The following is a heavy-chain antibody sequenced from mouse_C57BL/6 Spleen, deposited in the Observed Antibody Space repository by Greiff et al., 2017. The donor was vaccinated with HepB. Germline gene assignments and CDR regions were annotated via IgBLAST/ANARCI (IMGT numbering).Heavy chain of an antibody. CDR2: IYPGDGDT. J-gene: IGHJ1*03. V-gene: IGHV1-80*01. D-gene: IGHD2-2*01. CDR1: GYAFSSYW. CDR3: ARGSTMVTTGYFDV. Sequence: QVQLQQSGAELVKPGASVKISCKASGYAFSSYWMNWVKQRPGKGLEWIGQIYPGDGDTNYNGKFKGKATLTADKSSSTAYMQLSSLTSEDSAVYFCARGSTMVTTGYFDVWGTGTTVTVSS.